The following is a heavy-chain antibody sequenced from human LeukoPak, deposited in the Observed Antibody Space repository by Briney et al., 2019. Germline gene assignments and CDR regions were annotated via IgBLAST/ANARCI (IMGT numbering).Heavy chain of an antibody. CDR2: ISWSSGSI. V-gene: IGHV3-9*01. J-gene: IGHJ4*02. CDR3: AKDIGYYYDSSGYPGPFDY. Sequence: GRSLRLSCAASGFTFDDYAMHWVRQAPGKGLEWVSGISWSSGSIGYADSVKGRFTISRDNAKNSLYLQMNSLRAEDTALYYCAKDIGYYYDSSGYPGPFDYWGQGTLVTVSS. D-gene: IGHD3-22*01. CDR1: GFTFDDYA.